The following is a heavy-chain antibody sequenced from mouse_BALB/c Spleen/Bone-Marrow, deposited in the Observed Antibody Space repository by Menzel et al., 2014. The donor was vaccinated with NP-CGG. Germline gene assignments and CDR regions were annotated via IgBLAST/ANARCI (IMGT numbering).Heavy chain of an antibody. CDR1: GFSLIKFG. V-gene: IGHV2-4*02. Sequence: QVQLQQSGPGLVQPSQSLSITCTVSGFSLIKFGIHWVRQPPGKGLEWLGVIWSGGTTDYNAVFKSRLSISKDKSKSXVFFKMDSLQADDTAVYYCARSGNHDYFDYWGQGTTLTVSS. J-gene: IGHJ2*01. CDR2: IWSGGTT. CDR3: ARSGNHDYFDY. D-gene: IGHD2-1*01.